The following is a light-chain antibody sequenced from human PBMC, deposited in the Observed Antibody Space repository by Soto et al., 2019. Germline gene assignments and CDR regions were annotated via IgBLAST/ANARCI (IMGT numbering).Light chain of an antibody. CDR3: QQYRSSPLT. J-gene: IGKJ4*01. CDR2: GAS. Sequence: EIVLTQYPCTLSLSPGERATLSCRASQSVSSSYLVWYQQKPGQAPRLLIYGASSRATGIPDRFSGSGSGTDFTLTISRLEPEDFAVYYSQQYRSSPLTFGGGTKVDIK. CDR1: QSVSSSY. V-gene: IGKV3-20*01.